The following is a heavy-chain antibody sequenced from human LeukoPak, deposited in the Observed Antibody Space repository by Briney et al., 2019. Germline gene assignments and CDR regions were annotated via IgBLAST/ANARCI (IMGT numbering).Heavy chain of an antibody. CDR2: INHSGST. Sequence: SETLSLTCAVYGGPFSDYYWTWIRQPPGKGLEWIGEINHSGSTNYNPSLKSRVTISVDTSKNQFSLKLSSVTAADTAVYYCARTPGKIDYWGQGTLVTVSS. J-gene: IGHJ4*02. CDR3: ARTPGKIDY. CDR1: GGPFSDYY. D-gene: IGHD4-23*01. V-gene: IGHV4-34*01.